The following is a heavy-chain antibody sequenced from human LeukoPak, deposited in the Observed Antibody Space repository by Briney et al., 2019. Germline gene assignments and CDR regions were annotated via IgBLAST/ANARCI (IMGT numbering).Heavy chain of an antibody. CDR2: ISTSSGTI. CDR3: AKDIEPKAVAGTGTFDY. J-gene: IGHJ4*02. Sequence: GGSLRLSCAASGFTFSSYSMNWVRQAPGKGLEWVSYISTSSGTIYYADSVKGRFTISRDNAKNSLYLQMNSLRTEDTALYYCAKDIEPKAVAGTGTFDYWGQGTLVTVSS. CDR1: GFTFSSYS. D-gene: IGHD6-19*01. V-gene: IGHV3-48*04.